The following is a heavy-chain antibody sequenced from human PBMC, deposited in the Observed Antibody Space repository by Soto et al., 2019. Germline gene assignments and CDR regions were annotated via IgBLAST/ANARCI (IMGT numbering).Heavy chain of an antibody. J-gene: IGHJ4*02. CDR1: GYTFTSYY. CDR3: TRDVETSGCNGGAY. CDR2: INPLRGSA. V-gene: IGHV1-46*01. Sequence: QVQLVQSRAEVKEPGAPVKLSCSASGYTFTSYYMHWVRQAPGQGLEWMGVINPLRGSASYAQNFQDRVTMTRDTSTATAYMELRSLRSDDTAIYYCTRDVETSGCNGGAYWDQGTLVIVSA. D-gene: IGHD3-16*01.